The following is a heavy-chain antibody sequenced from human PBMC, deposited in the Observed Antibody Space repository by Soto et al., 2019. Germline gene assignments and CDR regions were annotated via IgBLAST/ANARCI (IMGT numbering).Heavy chain of an antibody. D-gene: IGHD5-18*01. J-gene: IGHJ4*02. Sequence: HPGGSLRLSCVASGFNFREYGMQWVRQTPGKGLEWVSIITSEGSHEYYGESVKGRFTVSRDDSKNTVYLQMNSLRVEDTAVYYCAKGGDTDLWGRGTLVTVSS. CDR2: ITSEGSHE. V-gene: IGHV3-30*02. CDR1: GFNFREYG. CDR3: AKGGDTDL.